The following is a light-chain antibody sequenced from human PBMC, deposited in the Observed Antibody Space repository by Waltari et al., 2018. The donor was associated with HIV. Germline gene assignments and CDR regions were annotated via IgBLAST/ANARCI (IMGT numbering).Light chain of an antibody. CDR1: AIGSKG. J-gene: IGLJ1*01. Sequence: SYVLTQPPSVSVAPGKTASITCGGEAIGSKGGHWYQQKPGQAPVLVISYDSDRPSGIPERFSGSNSGNTATLTISRVEAGDEADYYCQVWTSSRDHPYVFGAGTKVTVL. CDR3: QVWTSSRDHPYV. CDR2: YDS. V-gene: IGLV3-21*04.